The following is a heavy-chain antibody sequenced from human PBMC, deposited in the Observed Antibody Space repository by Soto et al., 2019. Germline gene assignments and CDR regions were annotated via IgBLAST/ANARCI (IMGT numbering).Heavy chain of an antibody. CDR2: IIPIFGTA. CDR1: GGTFSSYA. CDR3: ARVTAFCSSTSCANYYYGMDV. J-gene: IGHJ6*02. V-gene: IGHV1-69*13. D-gene: IGHD2-2*01. Sequence: SVKVSCKASGGTFSSYAISWVRQAPGQGLEWMGGIIPIFGTANYAQKFQGRVTVTADESTSTAYMELSSLRSEDTAVYYCARVTAFCSSTSCANYYYGMDVWGQGTTVTVSS.